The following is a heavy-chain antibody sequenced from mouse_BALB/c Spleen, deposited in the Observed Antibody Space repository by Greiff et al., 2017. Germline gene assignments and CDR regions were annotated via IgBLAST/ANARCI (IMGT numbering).Heavy chain of an antibody. J-gene: IGHJ3*01. D-gene: IGHD3-1*01. CDR3: ARSGYARFAY. Sequence: VQLQQPGAELVKPGASVKLSCKASGYTFTSYWMHWVKQRPGQGLEWIGEINPSNGRTNYNEKFKSKATLTVDKSSSTAYMQLSSLTSEDSAVYYCARSGYARFAYWGQGTLVTVSA. CDR1: GYTFTSYW. CDR2: INPSNGRT. V-gene: IGHV1S81*02.